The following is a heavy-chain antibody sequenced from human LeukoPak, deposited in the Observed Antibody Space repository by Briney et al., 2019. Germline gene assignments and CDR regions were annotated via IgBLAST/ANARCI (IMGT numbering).Heavy chain of an antibody. CDR1: ADTFINYW. J-gene: IGHJ4*02. V-gene: IGHV5-51*01. D-gene: IGHD3-3*01. CDR3: VRRSGRWSDFDY. Sequence: GESLKISCKVSADTFINYWIAWVRQMPGKGLEWMGIIYPGDSETIYGPSFQGQVTISADRSLTTAYLQWRSLKASDPAMYYCVRRSGRWSDFDYWGQGTLVTVSS. CDR2: IYPGDSET.